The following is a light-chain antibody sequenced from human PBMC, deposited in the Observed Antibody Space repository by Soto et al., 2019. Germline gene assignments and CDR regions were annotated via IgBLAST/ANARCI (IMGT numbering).Light chain of an antibody. Sequence: DIQMTQSPSSLSASVGDRVTITCRASQSISSYLNWYQQKPGKAPKLLIYAASSLQSGVPSRFSGSGSGTDFTLTISSLQPEDFATYYCQQYSSYSPYTFGQGTKVDIK. CDR2: AAS. CDR3: QQYSSYSPYT. V-gene: IGKV1-39*01. CDR1: QSISSY. J-gene: IGKJ2*01.